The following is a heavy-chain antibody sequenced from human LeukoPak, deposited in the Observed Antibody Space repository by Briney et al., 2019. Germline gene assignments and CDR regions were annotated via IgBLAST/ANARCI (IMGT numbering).Heavy chain of an antibody. V-gene: IGHV1-2*02. CDR1: GYTFTGYY. Sequence: GASVKVSCKASGYTFTGYYIHWVRQAPGQGLEWMGYINPNSGGTNYARKFQGRVAMTRDTSISTAFMELSRLRSDDTAVYYCARHSGYGYTFDYWGQGTLVTFSS. CDR3: ARHSGYGYTFDY. J-gene: IGHJ4*02. CDR2: INPNSGGT. D-gene: IGHD5-12*01.